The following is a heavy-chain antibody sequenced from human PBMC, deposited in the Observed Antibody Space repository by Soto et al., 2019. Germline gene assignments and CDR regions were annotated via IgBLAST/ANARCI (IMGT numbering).Heavy chain of an antibody. CDR1: GGSFSGYY. D-gene: IGHD3-10*01. Sequence: PSETLSLTCAVYGGSFSGYYWSWIRQPPGKGLEWIGEINHSGSTNYNPSLKSRVTISVDTSKNQFSLKLSSVTAADTAVFYCARGSITMVRGVISPNFDYWGQGTLVTVSS. V-gene: IGHV4-34*01. J-gene: IGHJ4*02. CDR2: INHSGST. CDR3: ARGSITMVRGVISPNFDY.